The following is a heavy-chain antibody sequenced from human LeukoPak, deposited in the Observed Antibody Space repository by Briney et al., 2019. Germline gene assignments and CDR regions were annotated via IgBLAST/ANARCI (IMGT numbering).Heavy chain of an antibody. CDR2: ISWNSGSI. Sequence: GRSLRHSCAASGFTFDDYAMHWVRQAPGKGLEWVSGISWNSGSIGYADSVKGRFTISRDNAKNSLYLQMNSLRAEDTALYYCAKDIATGNRLYYFYYWGQGTLVTVSS. CDR3: AKDIATGNRLYYFYY. J-gene: IGHJ4*02. CDR1: GFTFDDYA. D-gene: IGHD1-14*01. V-gene: IGHV3-9*01.